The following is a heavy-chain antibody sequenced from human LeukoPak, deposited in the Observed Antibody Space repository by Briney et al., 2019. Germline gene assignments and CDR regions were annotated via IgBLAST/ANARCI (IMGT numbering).Heavy chain of an antibody. V-gene: IGHV3-30*02. J-gene: IGHJ4*02. D-gene: IGHD5-24*01. Sequence: GGSLRLSCAASGFTFSSYGMHWVRQAPGKGLEWVAFIRYDGSNKYYADSVKGRFTISRDNSKNTLYLQMNSLRAEDTAVYHCAKWVDGYNTGDDYWGQGTLVTVSS. CDR1: GFTFSSYG. CDR2: IRYDGSNK. CDR3: AKWVDGYNTGDDY.